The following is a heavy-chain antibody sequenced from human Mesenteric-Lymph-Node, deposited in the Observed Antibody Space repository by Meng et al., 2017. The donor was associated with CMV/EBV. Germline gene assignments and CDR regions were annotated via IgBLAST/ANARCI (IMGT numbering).Heavy chain of an antibody. D-gene: IGHD6-13*01. Sequence: SETLSLTCTVSGGSISSYYWSWIRQPPGKGLEWIGYIYYSGSTLYNPSLRSRVTISLDTSKNQLSLRLTSVTAADTAVYFCARDPKTSSWYHFDSWGQGTLVTVSS. CDR2: IYYSGST. J-gene: IGHJ4*02. V-gene: IGHV4-59*01. CDR3: ARDPKTSSWYHFDS. CDR1: GGSISSYY.